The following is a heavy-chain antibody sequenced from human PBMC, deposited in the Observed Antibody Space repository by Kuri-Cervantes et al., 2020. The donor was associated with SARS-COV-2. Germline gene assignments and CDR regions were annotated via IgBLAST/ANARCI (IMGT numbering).Heavy chain of an antibody. CDR3: AREQTTLRQYYFDY. CDR1: GFTFSSYD. J-gene: IGHJ4*02. CDR2: IGTAGDP. V-gene: IGHV3-13*05. D-gene: IGHD4-17*01. Sequence: GGSLRLSCAASGFTFSSYDMHWVRQATGKGLEWVSAIGTAGDPYYADSVKGRFTISRDNSKNTLYLQMNSLRAEDTAVYYCAREQTTLRQYYFDYWGQGTLVTVSS.